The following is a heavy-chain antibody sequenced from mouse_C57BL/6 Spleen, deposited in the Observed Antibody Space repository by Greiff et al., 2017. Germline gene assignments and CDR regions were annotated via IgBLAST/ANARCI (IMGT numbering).Heavy chain of an antibody. V-gene: IGHV1-82*01. J-gene: IGHJ2*01. CDR3: ASNFMYYFDY. CDR2: IYPGDGDT. Sequence: VQRVESGPELVKPGASVKISCKASGYAFSSSWMNWVKQRPGKGLEWIGRIYPGDGDTNYNGKFKGKATLTADKSSSTAYMQLSSLTSEDSAVYFCASNFMYYFDYWGQGTTLTVSS. CDR1: GYAFSSSW. D-gene: IGHD1-2*01.